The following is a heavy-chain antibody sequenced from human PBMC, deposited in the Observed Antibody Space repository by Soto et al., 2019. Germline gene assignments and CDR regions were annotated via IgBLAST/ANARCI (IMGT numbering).Heavy chain of an antibody. CDR1: GGSISIGTDY. CDR2: IHYSGST. V-gene: IGHV4-39*01. J-gene: IGHJ4*02. CDR3: AMRHSHDFYDKNLYVP. Sequence: SETLSLTCDVSGGSISIGTDYWGWIRQPPGKGLEWIGNIHYSGSTNYNTSLKSRLNISVDTSKNQFSLKLSSVTAADTAMYYCAMRHSHDFYDKNLYVPWGQGTQVTVSS. D-gene: IGHD3-22*01.